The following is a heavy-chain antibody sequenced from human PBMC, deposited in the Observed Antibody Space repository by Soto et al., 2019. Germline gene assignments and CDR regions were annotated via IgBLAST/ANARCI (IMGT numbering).Heavy chain of an antibody. CDR2: MNPNSGNT. CDR1: GYTFTSYD. CDR3: ARATNYDFWSGYSTEYNWFDP. J-gene: IGHJ5*02. Sequence: ASVKVSCKASGYTFTSYDINWVRQATGQGLEWMGWMNPNSGNTGYAQKFQGRVTMTRNTSISTAYMELSSLRSEDTAVYYCARATNYDFWSGYSTEYNWFDPWGQGTLVTSPQ. V-gene: IGHV1-8*01. D-gene: IGHD3-3*01.